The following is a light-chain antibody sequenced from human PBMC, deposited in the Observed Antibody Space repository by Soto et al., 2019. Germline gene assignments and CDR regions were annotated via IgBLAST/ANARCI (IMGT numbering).Light chain of an antibody. J-gene: IGLJ2*01. V-gene: IGLV2-14*01. CDR1: SSDVGGYNY. CDR2: EVS. CDR3: SSYTSRSTLEV. Sequence: QSALTQPASVSGSPGQSITISCTGTSSDVGGYNYVSWYQQHPGKAPKLMIYEVSNRPSGVSNRFSGSKSGNTASLTISGLQAEEEADYYCSSYTSRSTLEVFGGGTQLTVL.